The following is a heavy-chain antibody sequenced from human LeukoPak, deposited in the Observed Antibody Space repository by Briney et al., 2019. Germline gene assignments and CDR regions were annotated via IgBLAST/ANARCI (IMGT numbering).Heavy chain of an antibody. CDR2: IYTSGST. V-gene: IGHV4-4*07. CDR1: GGSISSYY. Sequence: SETLSLTCTVSGGSISSYYWSWIRQPAGKGLEWIGRIYTSGSTNYNPSLKSRVTMSVDTSKNQFSLKLSSMTAADTAVYYCARDRVAGILGYCSSTSCYSYGMDVWGQGTTVTVSS. CDR3: ARDRVAGILGYCSSTSCYSYGMDV. D-gene: IGHD2-2*01. J-gene: IGHJ6*02.